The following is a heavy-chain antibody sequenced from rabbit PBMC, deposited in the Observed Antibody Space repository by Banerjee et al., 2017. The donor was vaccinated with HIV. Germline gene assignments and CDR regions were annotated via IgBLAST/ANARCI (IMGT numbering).Heavy chain of an antibody. CDR2: INTISGDT. CDR1: GFSFSNGYV. J-gene: IGHJ6*01. CDR3: ARTYGANGDDYYFNG. V-gene: IGHV1S45*01. D-gene: IGHD2-1*01. Sequence: QEQLKETGGDLVKPEGSLTLTCTASGFSFSNGYVMCWVRQAPGKGLEWIACINTISGDTVYATWAKGRFTISKASWTTVTLQMTSLTAADTATYFCARTYGANGDDYYFNGWGPGTLVTVS.